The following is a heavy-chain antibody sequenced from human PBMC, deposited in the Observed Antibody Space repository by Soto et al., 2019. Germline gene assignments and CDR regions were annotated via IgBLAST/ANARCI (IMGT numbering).Heavy chain of an antibody. CDR3: ARHLLRVEGYNWNYEAWYFDL. CDR2: IYYSGST. Sequence: SETLSLTCTVSGGSISSYYWSWIRQPPGKGLEWIGYIYYSGSTNYNPSLKSRVTISVDTSKNQFSLKLSSVTAADTAVYYCARHLLRVEGYNWNYEAWYFDLWGRGTLVTVSS. V-gene: IGHV4-59*08. CDR1: GGSISSYY. J-gene: IGHJ2*01. D-gene: IGHD1-7*01.